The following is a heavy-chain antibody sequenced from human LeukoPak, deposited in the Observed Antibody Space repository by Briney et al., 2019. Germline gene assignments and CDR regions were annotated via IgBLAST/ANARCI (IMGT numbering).Heavy chain of an antibody. D-gene: IGHD2-21*02. V-gene: IGHV3-7*01. CDR3: TSWGDTTAEYFQR. Sequence: GGSLRLSCVVSGFTFNRCWMNWVRQAPGKGLEWVAHINPDGRDTYYVDSVRGRFTISRDNAQNSMYLQMNSLRVEDTAVYYCTSWGDTTAEYFQRWGQGTLVTVSS. CDR2: INPDGRDT. J-gene: IGHJ1*01. CDR1: GFTFNRCW.